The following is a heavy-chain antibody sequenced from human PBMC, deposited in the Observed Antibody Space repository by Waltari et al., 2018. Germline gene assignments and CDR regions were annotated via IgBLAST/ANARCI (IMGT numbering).Heavy chain of an antibody. CDR3: ARYPSGLGFVGSASHYFDY. D-gene: IGHD7-27*01. J-gene: IGHJ4*02. CDR1: GGSISSSSYY. Sequence: QLQLQESGPGLVKPSETLSLTCTVSGGSISSSSYYWGWIRQPPGKGLEWIGSIYYSGSTYYNPSLKSRVTISVDTSKNQFSLKLSSVTAADTAVYYCARYPSGLGFVGSASHYFDYWGQGTLVTVSS. CDR2: IYYSGST. V-gene: IGHV4-39*07.